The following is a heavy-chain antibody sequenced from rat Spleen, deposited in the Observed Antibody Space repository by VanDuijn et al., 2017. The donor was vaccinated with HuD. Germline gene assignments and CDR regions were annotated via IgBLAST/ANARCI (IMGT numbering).Heavy chain of an antibody. CDR3: TTRPYYSSLNWFPY. V-gene: IGHV5-20*01. D-gene: IGHD1-2*01. Sequence: EVQLVESGGGLVQPGRSLKLSCAASGFTFSSFPMAWVRQAPTKGLEWVAYISYDGGITYYRDSVKGRFTISRDNAKRALFLQMDSLMSDDTATYYCTTRPYYSSLNWFPYWGQGTLVTVSS. J-gene: IGHJ3*01. CDR2: ISYDGGIT. CDR1: GFTFSSFP.